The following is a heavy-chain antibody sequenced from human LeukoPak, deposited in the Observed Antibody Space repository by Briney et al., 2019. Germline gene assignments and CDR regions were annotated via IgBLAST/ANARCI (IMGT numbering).Heavy chain of an antibody. J-gene: IGHJ4*02. CDR2: ISSSSSYI. D-gene: IGHD3-22*01. CDR3: ARVDLDYDSSGHWDY. Sequence: GGSLRLSCAASGFTFSSYSMNWVRQAPGKGLEWVSSISSSSSYIYYADSVKGRFTISRDNAKNSLYLQMNSLRAEDTAVYYCARVDLDYDSSGHWDYWGQGTLVTVSS. CDR1: GFTFSSYS. V-gene: IGHV3-21*04.